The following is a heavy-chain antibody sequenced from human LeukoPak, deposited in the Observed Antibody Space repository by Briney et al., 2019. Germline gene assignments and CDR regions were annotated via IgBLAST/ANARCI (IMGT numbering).Heavy chain of an antibody. J-gene: IGHJ4*02. V-gene: IGHV1-18*01. CDR3: ARDHLPRRFFPSPPDY. D-gene: IGHD1-14*01. Sequence: ASVKVYCKASGYTFTSYGISWVRQAPGQGLEWMGWISAYNGNTNYAQKLQGRVTMTTDTSTSTAYMELRSLRSDDTAVYYCARDHLPRRFFPSPPDYWGQGTLVTVSS. CDR2: ISAYNGNT. CDR1: GYTFTSYG.